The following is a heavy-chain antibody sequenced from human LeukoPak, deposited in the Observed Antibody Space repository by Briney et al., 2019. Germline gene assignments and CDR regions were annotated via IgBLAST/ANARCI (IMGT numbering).Heavy chain of an antibody. CDR1: GGSLSSSSYY. CDR2: IYYSGST. D-gene: IGHD2-2*02. Sequence: PSETLSLTCTVSGGSLSSSSYYWGWIRQPPGKGLEWLGSIYYSGSTYCNPSLKSRVTISVDTSKNQFSLKLSSVTAADTAVYYCARVSGPSYCSSTSCYTGWFDPWGQGTLVTVSS. CDR3: ARVSGPSYCSSTSCYTGWFDP. V-gene: IGHV4-39*07. J-gene: IGHJ5*02.